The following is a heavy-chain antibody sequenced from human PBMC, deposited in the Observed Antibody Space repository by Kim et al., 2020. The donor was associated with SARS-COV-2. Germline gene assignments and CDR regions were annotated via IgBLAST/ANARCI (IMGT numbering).Heavy chain of an antibody. D-gene: IGHD2-2*01. J-gene: IGHJ3*02. CDR3: ARVSHCSSTSCHLGAFDI. V-gene: IGHV3-53*01. CDR1: GFTVSSNY. Sequence: GGSLRLSCAASGFTVSSNYMSWVRQAPGKGLEWVSVIYSGGSTYYADSVKGRFTISRDNSKNTLYLQMNSLRAEDTAVYYCARVSHCSSTSCHLGAFDIWGQGTMVTVSS. CDR2: IYSGGST.